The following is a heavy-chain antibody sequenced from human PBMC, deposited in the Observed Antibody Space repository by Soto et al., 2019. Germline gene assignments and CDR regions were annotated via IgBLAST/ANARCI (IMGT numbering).Heavy chain of an antibody. CDR3: XRVDGGYCSGGSCYAGY. Sequence: SRGSLRLSGAASGFNFSYYYMSWIRQAPGKGLEWVSYISSSSSYTNYADSVKGRFTISRDNAKNSLYLQMNSLRAEDTAVYYCXRVDGGYCSGGSCYAGYWGQGTLVTVSS. D-gene: IGHD2-15*01. CDR2: ISSSSSYT. V-gene: IGHV3-11*06. J-gene: IGHJ4*02. CDR1: GFNFSYYY.